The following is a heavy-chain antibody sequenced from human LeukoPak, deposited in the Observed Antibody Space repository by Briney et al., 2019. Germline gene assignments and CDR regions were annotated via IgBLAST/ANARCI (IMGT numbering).Heavy chain of an antibody. D-gene: IGHD3-10*01. CDR3: AKEGITMVRGVEVPYYGMDV. CDR1: GFTFDDYA. J-gene: IGHJ6*02. V-gene: IGHV3-9*01. CDR2: ISWNSGSI. Sequence: GRSLRLSCAASGFTFDDYAMHWVRQAPGKGLEWVSGISWNSGSIGYADSVKGRFTISRDNAKNSLYLQMNSLRAEDTALYYCAKEGITMVRGVEVPYYGMDVWGQGTTVAVSS.